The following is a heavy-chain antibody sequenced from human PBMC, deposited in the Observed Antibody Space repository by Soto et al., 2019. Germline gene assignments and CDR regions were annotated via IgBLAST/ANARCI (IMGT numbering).Heavy chain of an antibody. CDR3: ARGVFEACTEFDY. V-gene: IGHV1-8*01. CDR1: GYTFTNYD. J-gene: IGHJ4*02. CDR2: MNPNSDNT. D-gene: IGHD2-8*01. Sequence: QVQLVQSGAEVKKPGASVKVSCKASGYTFTNYDINWVRQATGQGLEWMGWMNPNSDNTGYAQNFQGRVTMTRNTSLSPAYMELSSLRSEDTAVYYCARGVFEACTEFDYWGQGTLVTVSS.